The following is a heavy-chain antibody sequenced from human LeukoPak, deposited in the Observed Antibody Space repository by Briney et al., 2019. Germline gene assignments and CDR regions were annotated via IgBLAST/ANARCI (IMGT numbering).Heavy chain of an antibody. CDR3: ARLPNGWELKGLIDY. J-gene: IGHJ4*02. CDR1: GYSFTSYW. D-gene: IGHD1-26*01. Sequence: HGESLKISCKGSGYSFTSYWIGWVRQMPGKGLEWMGIIYPGDSDTRYSPSFQGQVTISADKSISTAYLQWSSLKASDTAMYYCARLPNGWELKGLIDYWGQGTLVTVSS. CDR2: IYPGDSDT. V-gene: IGHV5-51*01.